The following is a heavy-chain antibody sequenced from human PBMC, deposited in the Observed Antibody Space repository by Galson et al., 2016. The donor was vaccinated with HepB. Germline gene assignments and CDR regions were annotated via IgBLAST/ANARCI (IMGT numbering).Heavy chain of an antibody. Sequence: SLRLSCAASGFTLSSYWMHWVRQAPGKGLVWVSRINGDGSDTWYVDSVKGRFTISRDNAKNTLHLEMNSLRVEDTAVYYCARTFWSGYRAFDYWGQGTLVTVSS. D-gene: IGHD3-3*01. V-gene: IGHV3-74*01. CDR1: GFTLSSYW. CDR2: INGDGSDT. CDR3: ARTFWSGYRAFDY. J-gene: IGHJ4*02.